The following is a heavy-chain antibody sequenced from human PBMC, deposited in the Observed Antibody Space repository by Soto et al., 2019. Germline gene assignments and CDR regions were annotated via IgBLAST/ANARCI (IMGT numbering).Heavy chain of an antibody. CDR3: ATGGPMIYYYYYYMDV. V-gene: IGHV1-24*01. CDR2: FDPEDGET. J-gene: IGHJ6*03. D-gene: IGHD1-26*01. Sequence: ASVKVSCQASGYTFTSYGISWVRQAPGKGLEWMGGFDPEDGETIYAQKFQGRVTMTEDTSTDTAYMELSSLRSEDTAVYYCATGGPMIYYYYYYMDVWGKGTTVTVSS. CDR1: GYTFTSYG.